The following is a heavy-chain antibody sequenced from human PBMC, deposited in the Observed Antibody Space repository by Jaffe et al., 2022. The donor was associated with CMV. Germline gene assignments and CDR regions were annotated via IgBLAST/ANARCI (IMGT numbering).Heavy chain of an antibody. D-gene: IGHD4-4*01. CDR3: ARARDYSNYDLDV. J-gene: IGHJ6*04. CDR2: VSSSSRFI. Sequence: QVQLVESGGGLVKPGGSLRLSCAASGANISDYYMNWIRQAPGKGLEWISYVSSSSRFINYADSVKGRFTISRDNAKNSVYLQMSSLRAADTAVYYCARARDYSNYDLDVWGKGTTVTVSS. V-gene: IGHV3-11*06. CDR1: GANISDYY.